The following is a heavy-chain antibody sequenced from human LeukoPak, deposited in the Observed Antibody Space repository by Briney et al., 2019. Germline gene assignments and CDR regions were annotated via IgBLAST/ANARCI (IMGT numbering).Heavy chain of an antibody. CDR1: GGSFSGYY. CDR3: ASPLGYCSGGSCYSVWKYFQH. D-gene: IGHD2-15*01. Sequence: SETLSLTCAVYGGSFSGYYWSWIRQPPGKGLEWIGEINHSGSTNYNPSLKSRVTISVDTSKNQFSLKLSSVTAADTAVYYCASPLGYCSGGSCYSVWKYFQHWGQGTLATVSS. CDR2: INHSGST. J-gene: IGHJ1*01. V-gene: IGHV4-34*01.